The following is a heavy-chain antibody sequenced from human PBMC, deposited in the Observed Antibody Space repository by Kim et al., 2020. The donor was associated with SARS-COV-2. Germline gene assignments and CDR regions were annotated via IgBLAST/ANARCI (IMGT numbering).Heavy chain of an antibody. Sequence: RFTISRDNSKNTLYLQMNSLRAEDTAVYYCAKDFVRDDFWSGYRPPPSDYWGQGTLVTVSS. J-gene: IGHJ4*02. D-gene: IGHD3-3*01. CDR3: AKDFVRDDFWSGYRPPPSDY. V-gene: IGHV3-23*01.